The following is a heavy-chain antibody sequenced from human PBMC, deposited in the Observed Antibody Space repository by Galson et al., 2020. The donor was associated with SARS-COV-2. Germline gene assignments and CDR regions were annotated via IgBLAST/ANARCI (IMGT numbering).Heavy chain of an antibody. Sequence: GGSLRLSCAASGFTFTNYAIHWVRQAPGKGLEWVAVISHDGRIEVYADSVKGRFTISRDNSENMLFLRMDSLRADDTAVYYCARDVSGGASDIWGQGTMVTVSS. CDR1: GFTFTNYA. J-gene: IGHJ3*02. V-gene: IGHV3-30*04. CDR3: ARDVSGGASDI. CDR2: ISHDGRIE. D-gene: IGHD1-26*01.